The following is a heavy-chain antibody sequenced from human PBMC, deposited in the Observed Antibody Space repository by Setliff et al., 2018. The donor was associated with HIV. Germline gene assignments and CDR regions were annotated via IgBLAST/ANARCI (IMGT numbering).Heavy chain of an antibody. CDR3: ARPNYYDSSGSFDY. V-gene: IGHV3-48*04. D-gene: IGHD3-22*01. Sequence: GGSLRLSCAASVFTFNNYGMNWVRQAPGKGLEWVSYISSSGTTIYYADSVKGRFTISRDNAKNSLYLQMNSLRAEDTAVYYCARPNYYDSSGSFDYWGQGTLVTVSS. CDR2: ISSSGTTI. CDR1: VFTFNNYG. J-gene: IGHJ4*02.